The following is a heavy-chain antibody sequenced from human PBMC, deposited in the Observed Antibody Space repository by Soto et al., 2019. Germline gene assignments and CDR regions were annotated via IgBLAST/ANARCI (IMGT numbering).Heavy chain of an antibody. CDR3: AGGYSSSPDFDY. CDR1: GFTFSSYG. Sequence: PGGSLRLSCAASGFTFSSYGMHWVRQAPGKGLEWVAVISYDGSNKYYADSVKGRFTISRDNSKNTLYLQMNSLRAEDTAVYYCAGGYSSSPDFDYWGQGTLVTVSS. J-gene: IGHJ4*02. CDR2: ISYDGSNK. V-gene: IGHV3-30*03. D-gene: IGHD6-13*01.